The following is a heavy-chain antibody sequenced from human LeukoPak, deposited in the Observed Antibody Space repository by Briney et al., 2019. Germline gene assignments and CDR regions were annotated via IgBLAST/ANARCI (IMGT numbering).Heavy chain of an antibody. V-gene: IGHV4-31*03. CDR1: GGSISSGGYY. J-gene: IGHJ4*02. Sequence: SETLSLTCTVSGGSISSGGYYWTWIRQHPGKGLEWIGSIYYSGNTYHNPSLKSRLTISMDTSKNQFSLKLNSVTAADTAVYYCARAPDYGGYEGGTGFDYWGQGTLVTVSS. CDR3: ARAPDYGGYEGGTGFDY. CDR2: IYYSGNT. D-gene: IGHD4-17*01.